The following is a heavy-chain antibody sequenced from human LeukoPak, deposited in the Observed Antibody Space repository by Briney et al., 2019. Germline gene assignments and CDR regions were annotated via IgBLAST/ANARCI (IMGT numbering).Heavy chain of an antibody. D-gene: IGHD1-26*01. V-gene: IGHV3-23*01. CDR3: AKDQLPRRGSYYDVGRNWFDP. CDR2: ISGSGGST. J-gene: IGHJ5*02. Sequence: GGSLRLSCAASGFTFSSYAMSWVRQAPGKGLEWVSAISGSGGSTYYADSVKGRFTISRDNSKNTLYPQMNSLRAEDTAVYYCAKDQLPRRGSYYDVGRNWFDPWGQGTLVTVSS. CDR1: GFTFSSYA.